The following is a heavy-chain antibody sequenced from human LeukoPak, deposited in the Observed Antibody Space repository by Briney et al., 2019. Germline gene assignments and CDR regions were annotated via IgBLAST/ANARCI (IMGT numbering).Heavy chain of an antibody. CDR3: ARATRYSYGWWLNAFDY. CDR1: GGSIRSYY. D-gene: IGHD5-18*01. CDR2: IYYSGST. Sequence: SETLSLTCTVSGGSIRSYYWSWIRQPPGKGLEWIGYIYYSGSTNYNPSLKSRVTISVDTSKNQFSLQLNSVTPEDTAVYYCARATRYSYGWWLNAFDYWGQGTLVTVSS. V-gene: IGHV4-59*12. J-gene: IGHJ4*02.